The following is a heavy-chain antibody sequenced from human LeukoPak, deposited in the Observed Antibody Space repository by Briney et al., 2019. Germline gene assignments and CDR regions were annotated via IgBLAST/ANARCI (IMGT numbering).Heavy chain of an antibody. D-gene: IGHD7-27*01. CDR3: ARTDRTGDPLDY. J-gene: IGHJ4*02. V-gene: IGHV5-51*01. CDR1: GYRFINYW. CDR2: IYPGDSDT. Sequence: GESLKISCKGSGYRFINYWIGWVRQMPGKGLEWMGIIYPGDSDTRYSPSFEGQVTISADKSISIAYLQWSSLKASDTAMYYCARTDRTGDPLDYWGQGTLVTVSS.